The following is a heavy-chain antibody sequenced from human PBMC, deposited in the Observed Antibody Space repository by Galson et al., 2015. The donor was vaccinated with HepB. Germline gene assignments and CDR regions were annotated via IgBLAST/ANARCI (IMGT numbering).Heavy chain of an antibody. J-gene: IGHJ5*02. V-gene: IGHV1-2*02. D-gene: IGHD2-2*01. CDR2: INPNSGGT. CDR1: GYTFTSYY. CDR3: ARDLGGDCSSTSCYWRGWFDP. Sequence: SVKVSCKASGYTFTSYYMHWVRQAPGQGLEWMGWINPNSGGTNYAQKFQGRVTMTRDTSISTAYMELSRLRSDDTAVYYCARDLGGDCSSTSCYWRGWFDPWGQGTLVTVSS.